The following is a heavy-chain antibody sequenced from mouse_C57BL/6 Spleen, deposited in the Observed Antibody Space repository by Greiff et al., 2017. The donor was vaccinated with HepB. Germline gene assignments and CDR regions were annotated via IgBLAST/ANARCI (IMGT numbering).Heavy chain of an antibody. Sequence: EVKLQESGGGLVKPGGSLKLSCAASGFTFSDYGMHWVRQAPEKGLEWVAYISSGSSTIYYADTVKGRFTISRDNAKNTLFLQMTSLRSEDTAMYYCARPSYYDYFWFAYWGQGTLVTVSA. CDR2: ISSGSSTI. CDR1: GFTFSDYG. V-gene: IGHV5-17*01. CDR3: ARPSYYDYFWFAY. D-gene: IGHD2-4*01. J-gene: IGHJ3*01.